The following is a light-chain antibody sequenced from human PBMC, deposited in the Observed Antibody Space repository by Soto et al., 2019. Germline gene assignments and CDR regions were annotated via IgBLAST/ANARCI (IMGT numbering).Light chain of an antibody. V-gene: IGKV3-20*01. CDR2: GAS. CDR1: QSVSSN. CDR3: QQYGSSGT. J-gene: IGKJ1*01. Sequence: EIVMTQSPATLSVSPGERATLSCRASQSVSSNLAWYQQKPGQAPRLLIHGASNRATGIPDRFSGSGSGTDFTLTFSRLEPEDFAVYYCQQYGSSGTFGQGTKVDIK.